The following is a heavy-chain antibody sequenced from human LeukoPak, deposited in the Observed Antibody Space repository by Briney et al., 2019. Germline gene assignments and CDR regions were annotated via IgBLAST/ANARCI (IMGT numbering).Heavy chain of an antibody. D-gene: IGHD2-15*01. CDR1: GFTFSSYA. J-gene: IGHJ4*02. CDR2: ISSNGGST. CDR3: AKDEGYCSGGSCYRQDY. Sequence: GGSLRLSCAASGFTFSSYAMHWVRQAPGKGLEYVSAISSNGGSTYYANSVKGRFTISRDNSKNTLYLQMGSLRAEDMAVYYCAKDEGYCSGGSCYRQDYWGQGTLVTVSS. V-gene: IGHV3-64*01.